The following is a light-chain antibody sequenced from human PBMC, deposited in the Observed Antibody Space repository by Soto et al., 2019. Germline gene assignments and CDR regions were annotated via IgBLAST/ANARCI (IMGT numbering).Light chain of an antibody. CDR2: EDT. CDR3: SSYTSSSTLLYV. J-gene: IGLJ1*01. V-gene: IGLV2-14*01. Sequence: QSVLTQPASVSGSPGQSITISCTGTSSDVGGYNYVSWYQQHPGKAPKLMIYEDTNRPSGVSNRFSGSKSSNTASLTISGLQAEDEADYYCSSYTSSSTLLYVFGTGTKVTVL. CDR1: SSDVGGYNY.